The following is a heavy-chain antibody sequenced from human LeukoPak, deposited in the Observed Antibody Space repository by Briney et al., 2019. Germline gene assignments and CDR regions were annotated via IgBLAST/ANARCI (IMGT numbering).Heavy chain of an antibody. J-gene: IGHJ4*02. CDR2: IYSDGST. CDR1: GFTFDDYA. V-gene: IGHV3-53*01. CDR3: ARDH. Sequence: GRSLRLSCAASGFTFDDYAMHWVRQAPGKGLEWVSVIYSDGSTYYADSVKGRFTISRDNSKNTLYLQMNSLRAEDTAVYYCARDHWGQGTLVTVSS.